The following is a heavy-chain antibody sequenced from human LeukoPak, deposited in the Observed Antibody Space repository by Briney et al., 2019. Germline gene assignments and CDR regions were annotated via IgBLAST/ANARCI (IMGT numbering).Heavy chain of an antibody. D-gene: IGHD3-22*01. J-gene: IGHJ4*02. Sequence: SETLSLTCAVSGGSISSTNWWSWVRQPPGKGLEWIGEIYHSGSTNYNPPLKSRVTMSVDTSKNQFSLKLSSVTAADTAVYYCARKPIVNSAWYYFDYWGQGTLVTVSS. CDR1: GGSISSTNW. CDR3: ARKPIVNSAWYYFDY. CDR2: IYHSGST. V-gene: IGHV4-4*02.